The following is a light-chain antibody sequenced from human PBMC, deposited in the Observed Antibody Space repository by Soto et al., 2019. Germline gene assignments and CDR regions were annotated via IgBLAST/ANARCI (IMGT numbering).Light chain of an antibody. J-gene: IGLJ2*01. CDR3: SSFTSSITPHVV. CDR2: GVS. Sequence: QSVLTQPASVSGSPGQSITISCTGTDSDVGGYNYVSWYQQHPGKAPKLMIYGVSNRPSGVSNRFSASKSGNTASLTISGLQAEDEADYYCSSFTSSITPHVVFGGGTQLTVL. V-gene: IGLV2-14*01. CDR1: DSDVGGYNY.